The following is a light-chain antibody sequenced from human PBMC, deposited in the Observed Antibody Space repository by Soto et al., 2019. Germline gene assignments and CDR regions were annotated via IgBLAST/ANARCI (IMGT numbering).Light chain of an antibody. CDR2: QDY. CDR1: KLGNKN. J-gene: IGLJ2*01. Sequence: SYELTQRPSVSVSPGQTASITCSGNKLGNKNVCWYQQKTGQSPVLFIYQDYLRPSGVPERFSGSNSGNTATLTISGTQAMDDADYYCQAWDTGTVIFGGGTKLTVL. V-gene: IGLV3-1*01. CDR3: QAWDTGTVI.